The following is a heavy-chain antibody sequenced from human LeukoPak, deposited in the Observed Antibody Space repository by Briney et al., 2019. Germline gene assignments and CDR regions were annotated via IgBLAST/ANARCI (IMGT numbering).Heavy chain of an antibody. V-gene: IGHV3-7*03. CDR2: VKQDGSGE. J-gene: IGHJ4*02. CDR3: ARGDFDC. CDR1: GFTFSSYA. Sequence: QPGGSLRLSCAASGFTFSSYAMNWVRQAPGKGLEWVANVKQDGSGEYYMASVKGRFTISRDGAKNSLYLQMNSLRAGDTAVYYCARGDFDCWGQGTLVTVSS.